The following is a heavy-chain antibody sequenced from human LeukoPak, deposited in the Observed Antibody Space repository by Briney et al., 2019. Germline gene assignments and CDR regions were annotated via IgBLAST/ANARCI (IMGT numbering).Heavy chain of an antibody. J-gene: IGHJ4*02. V-gene: IGHV3-30*18. Sequence: GGSLRLSCAASGFTFSSYGMHWVRQAPGKGLEWVAVISYDGSNKYYADSVKGRFTISRDNSKNTLYLQMNSLRGEDTAVYYCAKDHASGPFWGQGTLVTVSS. CDR2: ISYDGSNK. CDR3: AKDHASGPF. CDR1: GFTFSSYG.